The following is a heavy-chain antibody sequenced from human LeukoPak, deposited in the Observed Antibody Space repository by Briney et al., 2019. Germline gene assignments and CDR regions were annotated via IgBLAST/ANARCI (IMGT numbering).Heavy chain of an antibody. CDR3: AKDQTMVRGVIDN. D-gene: IGHD3-10*01. J-gene: IGHJ4*02. Sequence: GGSLRLSCAASGFTFSSYAMSWARQAPGKGLEWVSAISGSGGSTYYADSVKGRFTISRDNSKNTLYLQMNSLRAEDTAVYYCAKDQTMVRGVIDNWGQGTLVTVSS. CDR1: GFTFSSYA. CDR2: ISGSGGST. V-gene: IGHV3-23*01.